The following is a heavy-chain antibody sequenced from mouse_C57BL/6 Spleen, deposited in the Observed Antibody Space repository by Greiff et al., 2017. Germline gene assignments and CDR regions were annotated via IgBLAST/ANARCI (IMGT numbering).Heavy chain of an antibody. V-gene: IGHV1-15*01. J-gene: IGHJ1*03. Sequence: VQLQQSGAELVRPGASVTLSCKASGYTFTDYEMHWVKQTPVHGLEWIGAIDPETGGTAYNQKFKGKAILTADKSSSTAYMELRSLTSEDSAVYYCTRREVLRYFDVWGTGTTVTVSS. D-gene: IGHD1-1*01. CDR3: TRREVLRYFDV. CDR2: IDPETGGT. CDR1: GYTFTDYE.